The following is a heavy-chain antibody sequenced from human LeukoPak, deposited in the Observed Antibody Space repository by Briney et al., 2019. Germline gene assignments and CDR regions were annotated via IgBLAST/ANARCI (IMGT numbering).Heavy chain of an antibody. J-gene: IGHJ4*02. Sequence: PSETLSLTCAVSGYSISSGYYWGWIRQPPGKGLEWIGSIYHSGSTYYNPSLKSRVTISIDTSKNQFSLKLSSVTAADTAVYYCARDLLYSSGWYSANWGQGTLVTVSS. CDR2: IYHSGST. V-gene: IGHV4-38-2*02. CDR1: GYSISSGYY. D-gene: IGHD6-19*01. CDR3: ARDLLYSSGWYSAN.